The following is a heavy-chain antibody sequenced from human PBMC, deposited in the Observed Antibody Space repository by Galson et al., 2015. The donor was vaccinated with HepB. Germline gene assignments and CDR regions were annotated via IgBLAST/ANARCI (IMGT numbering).Heavy chain of an antibody. CDR2: IRTKNNGYTT. V-gene: IGHV3-72*01. D-gene: IGHD5-12*01. CDR1: GFAFSDRF. Sequence: SLRLSCAASGFAFSDRFMDWVRLAPGRGLEWVGRIRTKNNGYTTEYAASVKDRFTISRDDSKNSMYLQMNSLKTEDTAVYYCGRSRGGYEDYWGQGTLVTVSS. CDR3: GRSRGGYEDY. J-gene: IGHJ4*02.